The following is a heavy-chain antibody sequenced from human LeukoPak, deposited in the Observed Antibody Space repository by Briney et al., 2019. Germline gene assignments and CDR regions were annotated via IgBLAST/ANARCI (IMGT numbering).Heavy chain of an antibody. CDR2: TYYESKWSN. D-gene: IGHD5-24*01. J-gene: IGHJ3*02. V-gene: IGHV6-1*01. CDR3: AKRRDAYSDAFDI. CDR1: GDSVSSNSAT. Sequence: SQTLSLTCAISGDSVSSNSATWHWMRQSPSRGLEWLGRTYYESKWSNDYAVSVKSRITINADTFKNQFSLQLNSVTPEDTAVYYCAKRRDAYSDAFDIWGQGTMVTVSS.